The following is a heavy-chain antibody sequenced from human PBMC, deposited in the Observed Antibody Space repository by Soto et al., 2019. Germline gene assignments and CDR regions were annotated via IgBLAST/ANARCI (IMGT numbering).Heavy chain of an antibody. Sequence: QVQLQESGPGLVKPSQTLSLTCTVSGGSISSGGYYWSWIRQHPGKGLEWIGYIYYSGSTYYNPSLKSRVTISVDTSKNQFSLKLSSVTAADTAVYYCARGNVQGYFDRGWFDPWGQGTLVTVSS. CDR3: ARGNVQGYFDRGWFDP. V-gene: IGHV4-31*03. CDR2: IYYSGST. CDR1: GGSISSGGYY. J-gene: IGHJ5*02. D-gene: IGHD3-9*01.